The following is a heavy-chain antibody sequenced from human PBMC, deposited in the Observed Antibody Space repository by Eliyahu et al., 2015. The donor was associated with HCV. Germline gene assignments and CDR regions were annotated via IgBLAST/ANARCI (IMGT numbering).Heavy chain of an antibody. J-gene: IGHJ4*02. D-gene: IGHD3-9*01. CDR1: GFTFDDYA. CDR2: ISWDSGST. Sequence: EVQLVESGGGLXQPGXSXXLSXAASGFTFDDYAMHWVRQAPGKGLEWISGISWDSGSTDYADSVRGRFTISRDNAKNSLYLQMNSLRAEDTALYYCAKGDYYDILTACDYWGQGTLVTVSS. V-gene: IGHV3-9*01. CDR3: AKGDYYDILTACDY.